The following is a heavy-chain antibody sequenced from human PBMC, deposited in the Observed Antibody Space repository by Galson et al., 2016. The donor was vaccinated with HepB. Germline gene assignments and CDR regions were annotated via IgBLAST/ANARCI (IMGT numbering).Heavy chain of an antibody. V-gene: IGHV3-33*08. CDR3: ARDTGGDCSSNSCFGWFDP. J-gene: IGHJ5*02. CDR2: IWHDGSNK. D-gene: IGHD2-2*01. Sequence: SLRLSCAASGFNFSRYSMHWVRQAPGKGLEWVAVIWHDGSNKYYADSVKGRFTISRDSSTLYLQMNSLRAEDTAVYYCARDTGGDCSSNSCFGWFDPWGQGTLVTVSS. CDR1: GFNFSRYS.